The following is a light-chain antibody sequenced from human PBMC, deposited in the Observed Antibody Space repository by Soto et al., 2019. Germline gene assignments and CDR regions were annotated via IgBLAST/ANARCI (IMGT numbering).Light chain of an antibody. J-gene: IGKJ4*01. Sequence: DIQLTQSPSFLSASVGYRVTITCRASQGISSYLAWYQQKPGKAPKLLIYAASTLQSGVPSRFSGSGSGTEYTLTISSLQPEDFVTYYCQQLNSYPLTFGGGTKVEIK. CDR3: QQLNSYPLT. CDR1: QGISSY. V-gene: IGKV1-9*01. CDR2: AAS.